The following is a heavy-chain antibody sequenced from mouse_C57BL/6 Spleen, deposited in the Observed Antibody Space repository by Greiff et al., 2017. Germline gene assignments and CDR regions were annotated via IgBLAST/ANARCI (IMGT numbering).Heavy chain of an antibody. CDR1: GYAFSSSW. Sequence: QVQLQQSGPELVKPGASGKISCKASGYAFSSSWMNWVKQRPGKGLEWIGRIYPGDGDTNYNGKFKGKATLTADKSSSTAYMQLSSLTSEDSAVYFCARSGNYGYAMDYWGQGTSVTVSS. CDR2: IYPGDGDT. CDR3: ARSGNYGYAMDY. V-gene: IGHV1-82*01. J-gene: IGHJ4*01. D-gene: IGHD2-1*01.